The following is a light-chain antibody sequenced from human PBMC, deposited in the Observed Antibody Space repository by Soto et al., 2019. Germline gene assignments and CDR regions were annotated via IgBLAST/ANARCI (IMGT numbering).Light chain of an antibody. Sequence: DVQITHSPSTLSPLASKSVTTTCRARQSISSWLAWYQQKPGKAPKLLIYDASSLESGVPSRFSGSGSGTEFTLTISSLQPDDFATYYCQQYNSYSWTFGQGTKVDNK. CDR1: QSISSW. J-gene: IGKJ1*01. CDR3: QQYNSYSWT. V-gene: IGKV1-5*01. CDR2: DAS.